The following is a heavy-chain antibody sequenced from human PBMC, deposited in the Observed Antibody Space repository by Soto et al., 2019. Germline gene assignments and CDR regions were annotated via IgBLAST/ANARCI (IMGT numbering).Heavy chain of an antibody. CDR3: VREDSLGDSTVP. CDR2: IWYDGSRK. V-gene: IGHV3-33*01. CDR1: GFTFSNYG. J-gene: IGHJ5*02. D-gene: IGHD3-16*01. Sequence: QVQLVESGGGVVQPGRSLTVSCAASGFTFSNYGMHWVRQAPDKGLEWVAVIWYDGSRKYYADSVKGRFTISRDDSKKTLYLEMNSMRVDDRAVYYCVREDSLGDSTVPWGQGTLVTVSS.